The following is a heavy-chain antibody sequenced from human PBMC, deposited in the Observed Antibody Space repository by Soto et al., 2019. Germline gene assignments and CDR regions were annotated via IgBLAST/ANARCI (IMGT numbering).Heavy chain of an antibody. CDR2: IGTAGDT. CDR3: ARVNNYYDSSGFDAFDI. Sequence: GGSLRLSCAASGFTFSSYDMHWVRQATGKGLEWVSAIGTAGDTYYPGSVKGRFTISRGNAKNSLYLQMNSLRAGDTAVYYCARVNNYYDSSGFDAFDIWGQGTMVTVSS. J-gene: IGHJ3*02. V-gene: IGHV3-13*01. CDR1: GFTFSSYD. D-gene: IGHD3-22*01.